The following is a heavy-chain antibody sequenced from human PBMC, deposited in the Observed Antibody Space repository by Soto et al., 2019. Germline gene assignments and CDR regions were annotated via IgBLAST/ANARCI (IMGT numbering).Heavy chain of an antibody. CDR2: ISGSGGST. CDR1: GFTFSSYA. V-gene: IGHV3-23*01. D-gene: IGHD1-26*01. CDR3: AKVKPLVWMGYYFDY. Sequence: EVQLLESGGGLVQPGGSLRLSCAASGFTFSSYAMSWVRQAPGNGLEWVSAISGSGGSTYYEDSVKGRFTISRDNSKNTLYLQMNSLRAEDTAVYYCAKVKPLVWMGYYFDYWGQGTLVTVSS. J-gene: IGHJ4*02.